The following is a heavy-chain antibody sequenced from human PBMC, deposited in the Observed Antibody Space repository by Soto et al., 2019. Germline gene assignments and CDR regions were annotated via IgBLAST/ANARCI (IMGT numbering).Heavy chain of an antibody. V-gene: IGHV1-46*01. D-gene: IGHD1-26*01. CDR2: INPSGGST. CDR1: GYTFTSYY. CDR3: ARDTGSYYELGY. Sequence: ASVKVSCKASGYTFTSYYMHWVRQAPGQGLEWMGIINPSGGSTSYAQKFQGRVTMTRDTSTSTVYMELSSLRGEDTAVYYCARDTGSYYELGYWGQGTLVTVSS. J-gene: IGHJ4*02.